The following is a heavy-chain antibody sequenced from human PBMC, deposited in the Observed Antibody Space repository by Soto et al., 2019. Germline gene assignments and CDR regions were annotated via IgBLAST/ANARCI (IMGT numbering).Heavy chain of an antibody. CDR2: IYWDDDK. CDR1: GFSLSTSGVG. V-gene: IGHV2-5*02. Sequence: QITLKESGPTLVKPTQTLTLTCTFSGFSLSTSGVGGGWIRQPPGKALEWLALIYWDDDKRYSPSLKSRLTITQDTSKNQVVLTMTNMDPVDTATYYDAHQYSSGWTSTYYFDYWGQGTLVTVSS. J-gene: IGHJ4*02. CDR3: AHQYSSGWTSTYYFDY. D-gene: IGHD6-19*01.